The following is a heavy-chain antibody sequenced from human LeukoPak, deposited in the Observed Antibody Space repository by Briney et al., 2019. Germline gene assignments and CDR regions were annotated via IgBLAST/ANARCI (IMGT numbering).Heavy chain of an antibody. CDR1: GYTFTSYD. V-gene: IGHV1-8*03. D-gene: IGHD6-19*01. Sequence: ASVKVSCEPSGYTFTSYDINWVRQATAQGLEWMVWMNPNRCNKRYLQKFQGRVTIPRNPSISTAYMELSSLRSEDTAVYYCARTPYSSGLHDFYFDYWGQGTLVTVSS. J-gene: IGHJ4*02. CDR2: MNPNRCNK. CDR3: ARTPYSSGLHDFYFDY.